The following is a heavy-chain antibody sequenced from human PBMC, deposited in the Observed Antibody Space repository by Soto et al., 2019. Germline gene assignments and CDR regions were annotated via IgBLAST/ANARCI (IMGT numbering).Heavy chain of an antibody. CDR3: AKEGRLGKRCFDF. D-gene: IGHD1-1*01. V-gene: IGHV3-23*01. CDR1: GFTFSSYG. J-gene: IGHJ4*02. CDR2: ISGSGKTT. Sequence: EVQLLESGGGFVQSGGSLRLSCAASGFTFSSYGMSWVRQAPGKGLEWVSGISGSGKTTYYAEALRGRFTISRDNFGNMVYLQMSGLGVEDKAIYFCAKEGRLGKRCFDFRGQGGMVSVS.